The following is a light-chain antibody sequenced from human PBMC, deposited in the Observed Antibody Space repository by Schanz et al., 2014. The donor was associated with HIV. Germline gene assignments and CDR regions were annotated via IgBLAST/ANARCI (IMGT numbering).Light chain of an antibody. CDR1: QSISTW. J-gene: IGKJ1*01. CDR2: AAS. CDR3: QQLNTYPWT. Sequence: DTQMTQSPSTVSASVGDRLTITCRASQSISTWLAWYQQKPGKAPKVLIYAASTLQSGVPSRFSGSGSGTEFSLTISSLQPEDSATYYCQQLNTYPWTFGQGTKVEI. V-gene: IGKV1-5*01.